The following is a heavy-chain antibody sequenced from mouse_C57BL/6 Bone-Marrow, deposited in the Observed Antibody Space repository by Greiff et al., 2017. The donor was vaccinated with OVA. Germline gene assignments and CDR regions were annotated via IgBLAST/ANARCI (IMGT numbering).Heavy chain of an antibody. CDR2: INPYNGGT. D-gene: IGHD1-1*01. J-gene: IGHJ1*03. V-gene: IGHV1-19*01. CDR1: GYTFTDYY. Sequence: EVQLQQSGPVLVKPGASVKMSCKASGYTFTDYYMNWVKQSPGKSLEWIGVINPYNGGTSYNQKFKGKATLTVDKSSSTAYMELNSLTSEDSAVYYCARGTTTVVNWYFDVWGTGTTVTVSS. CDR3: ARGTTTVVNWYFDV.